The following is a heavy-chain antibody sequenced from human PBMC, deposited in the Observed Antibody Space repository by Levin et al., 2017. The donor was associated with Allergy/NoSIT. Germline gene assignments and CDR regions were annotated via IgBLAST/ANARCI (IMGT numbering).Heavy chain of an antibody. CDR1: GFTFSSYT. Sequence: GGSLRLSCAASGFTFSSYTMHWVRQAPGKGLEWVAFISYDGSSKYYADSVKGRFTISRDNSKNTLYLQMNSLRAEDTAVYYCAREPGYRPYDSTGSFTVYFDYWGQGTLVTVSS. V-gene: IGHV3-30-3*01. D-gene: IGHD3-22*01. J-gene: IGHJ4*02. CDR2: ISYDGSSK. CDR3: AREPGYRPYDSTGSFTVYFDY.